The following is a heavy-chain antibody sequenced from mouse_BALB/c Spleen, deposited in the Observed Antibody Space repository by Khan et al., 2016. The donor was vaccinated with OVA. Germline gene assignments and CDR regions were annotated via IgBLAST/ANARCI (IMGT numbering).Heavy chain of an antibody. D-gene: IGHD4-1*01. CDR2: IYPGNSDT. CDR3: TRRNWDVAWFAY. J-gene: IGHJ3*01. Sequence: MQLEESGTVLARPGASVKMSCKASSYTFTRSWMHWVKQRPGQGLEWIGAIYPGNSDTNYNEKFKGKAKLTAVTSTSTAYMELSSLTNEDSAVYYCTRRNWDVAWFAYWGQGTLVTVSA. CDR1: SYTFTRSW. V-gene: IGHV1-5*01.